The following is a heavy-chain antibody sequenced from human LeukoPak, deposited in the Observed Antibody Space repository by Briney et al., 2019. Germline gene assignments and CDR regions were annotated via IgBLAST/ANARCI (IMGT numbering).Heavy chain of an antibody. J-gene: IGHJ6*02. D-gene: IGHD3-9*01. Sequence: GGSLRLSCAASGFTFSRYDMHWVRQATGKGLEWVSATGTVGDTYYADSVKGRFTISRDNAKNSLYLQMNSLRAEDTAVYYCARDSVLRYFDWLYYYGMDVWGQGTTVTVSS. V-gene: IGHV3-13*04. CDR1: GFTFSRYD. CDR3: ARDSVLRYFDWLYYYGMDV. CDR2: TGTVGDT.